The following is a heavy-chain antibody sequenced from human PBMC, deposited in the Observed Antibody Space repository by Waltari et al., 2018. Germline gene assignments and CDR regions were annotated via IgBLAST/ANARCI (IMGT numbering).Heavy chain of an antibody. Sequence: EVQLVESGGGLVKPGDSLRLSCAASGFTFSSYSMKWVRQAPGKGLGWVASIGASGGDIYYADFVGGRFTISRDNAKNSLYLHMSSLRAEDTAVYYCAREVNYYGSGRYYREVDSWGQGTLVTVSS. CDR2: IGASGGDI. V-gene: IGHV3-21*06. D-gene: IGHD3-10*01. J-gene: IGHJ4*02. CDR3: AREVNYYGSGRYYREVDS. CDR1: GFTFSSYS.